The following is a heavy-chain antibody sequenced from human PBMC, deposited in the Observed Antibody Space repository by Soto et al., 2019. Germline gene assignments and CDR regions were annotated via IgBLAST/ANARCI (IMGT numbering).Heavy chain of an antibody. CDR3: VKGAITMVRGVIASAEYFHH. J-gene: IGHJ1*01. CDR1: GFTFNSYA. V-gene: IGHV3-64D*06. D-gene: IGHD3-10*01. CDR2: ISSNGGST. Sequence: GGSLRLSCSASGFTFNSYAMHWFRQAPGKGLEYVSAISSNGGSTYYGDSVKGRFTISRDNSKNTLYLQMSSLRAEDTAVYYCVKGAITMVRGVIASAEYFHHWGQGTLVTVSS.